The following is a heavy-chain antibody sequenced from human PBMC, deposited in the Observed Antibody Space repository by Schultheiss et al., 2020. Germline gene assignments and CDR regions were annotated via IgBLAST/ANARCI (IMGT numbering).Heavy chain of an antibody. CDR1: GGSISSYY. V-gene: IGHV4-59*12. D-gene: IGHD6-13*01. J-gene: IGHJ4*02. CDR2: IYYSGST. CDR3: ARGAGGQLGY. Sequence: SQTLSLTCTVSGGSISSYYWSWIRQPPGKGLEWIGYIYYSGSTYYNPSLKSLVTISVDTSKNQFSLKLSSVTAADTAVYYCARGAGGQLGYWGQGTLVTVSS.